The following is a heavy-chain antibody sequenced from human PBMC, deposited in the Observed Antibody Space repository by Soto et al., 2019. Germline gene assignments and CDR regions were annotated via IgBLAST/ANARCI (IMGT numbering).Heavy chain of an antibody. CDR2: ISGGGDTT. Sequence: EVQLLESGGGLVQPGGSLRLSCAASGFTFSSHAMSWVRQAPGKWLEWVSGISGGGDTTYYADSVRGRFTISRDNPKSTLYLQMNSLSAEDSALYYCAKPIYSSGWSKFDYWGQGILVTVSS. CDR1: GFTFSSHA. J-gene: IGHJ4*02. CDR3: AKPIYSSGWSKFDY. D-gene: IGHD6-19*01. V-gene: IGHV3-23*01.